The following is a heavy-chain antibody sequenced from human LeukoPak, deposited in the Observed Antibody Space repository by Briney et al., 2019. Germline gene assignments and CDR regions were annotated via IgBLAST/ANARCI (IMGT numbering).Heavy chain of an antibody. J-gene: IGHJ4*02. D-gene: IGHD3-22*01. CDR2: VYYSGRT. CDR1: GGSITSSSYY. Sequence: SEALSLTCTVSGGSITSSSYYWGWLRQPPGKGLEWIGSVYYSGRTSYNPSLKCRFTISLDMSKNQFSLRLSSMTAADTAVYYCAGGPTYYDYWGQGALVTVSS. CDR3: AGGPTYYDY. V-gene: IGHV4-39*07.